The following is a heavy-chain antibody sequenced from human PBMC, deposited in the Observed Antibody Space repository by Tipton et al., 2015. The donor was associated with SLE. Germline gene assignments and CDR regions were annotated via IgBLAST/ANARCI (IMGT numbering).Heavy chain of an antibody. J-gene: IGHJ4*01. CDR1: GGSISNYY. Sequence: TLSLTCTVSGGSISNYYWSWIRQPPAGGLEWIGCISYNGNTNYNPSLKSRVTVSIDTSKNQFSLKVNSVTAADTAVYYCARGRVVPVATVDYYGHRTLLGVSS. CDR2: ISYNGNT. D-gene: IGHD2-2*01. CDR3: ARGRVVPVATVDY. V-gene: IGHV4-59*12.